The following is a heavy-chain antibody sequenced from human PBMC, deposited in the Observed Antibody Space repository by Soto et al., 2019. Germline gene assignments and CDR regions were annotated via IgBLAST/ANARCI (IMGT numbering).Heavy chain of an antibody. CDR3: ARDLGGWPDY. V-gene: IGHV1-3*01. D-gene: IGHD2-15*01. J-gene: IGHJ4*02. CDR2: INAGNGNT. Sequence: QVQLVQSGAEVKKPGASVKVSCKASGYTCTSYAMHWVRQAPGQRLEWMGWINAGNGNTKYSQKFQGRVTVTKDTSASTAYMELSSLRSEDTAVYYCARDLGGWPDYWGQGTLVTVSS. CDR1: GYTCTSYA.